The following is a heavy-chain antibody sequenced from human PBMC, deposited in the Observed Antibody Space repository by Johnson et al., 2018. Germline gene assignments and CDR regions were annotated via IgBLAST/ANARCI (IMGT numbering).Heavy chain of an antibody. J-gene: IGHJ6*02. CDR1: GFTFSSYW. D-gene: IGHD6-19*01. CDR2: INSDGSST. Sequence: VQLQESGGGLVQPGGSLRLSCAASGFTFSSYWMHWVRQAPGKGLVWVSRINSDGSSTSYADSVKGRFTISRDNAKNTLYLQMNSLRAEDTAVYYWARDQGIAVAGYYYYYGMDVWGQGTTVTVSS. CDR3: ARDQGIAVAGYYYYYGMDV. V-gene: IGHV3-74*01.